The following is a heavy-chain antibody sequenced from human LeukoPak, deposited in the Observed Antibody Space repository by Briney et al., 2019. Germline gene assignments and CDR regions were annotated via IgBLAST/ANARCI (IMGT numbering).Heavy chain of an antibody. Sequence: SETLSLTCTVSGGSISSSYWSWIRQPPGKGLEWIGYVYYSGSTNYNPSLKSRVTISVDTSKNQFSLKLRSVTAADTAVYYCAKGPSRAERWIQLRTDAGYFDLWGRGTLVTVSS. CDR1: GGSISSSY. J-gene: IGHJ2*01. V-gene: IGHV4-59*01. CDR3: AKGPSRAERWIQLRTDAGYFDL. CDR2: VYYSGST. D-gene: IGHD5-24*01.